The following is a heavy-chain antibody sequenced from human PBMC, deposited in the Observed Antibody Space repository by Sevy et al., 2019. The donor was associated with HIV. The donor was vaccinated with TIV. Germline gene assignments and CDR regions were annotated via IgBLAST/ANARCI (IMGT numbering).Heavy chain of an antibody. J-gene: IGHJ5*02. V-gene: IGHV3-7*03. Sequence: GGSLRLSCAASGFTFTSYWMAWVRQAPGKGLEWVASISLDGIEKYYVDSVKGRFTISRDNAKKSLFLQLNSLRGDDTAVYYCAKVTGRYVADHWGQGARVTVSS. CDR2: ISLDGIEK. CDR3: AKVTGRYVADH. D-gene: IGHD5-12*01. CDR1: GFTFTSYW.